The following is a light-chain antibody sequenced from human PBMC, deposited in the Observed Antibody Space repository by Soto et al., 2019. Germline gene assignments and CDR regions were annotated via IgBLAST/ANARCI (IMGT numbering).Light chain of an antibody. V-gene: IGLV2-18*01. CDR3: SLYTTNSTFV. CDR1: SSDVGRYNR. J-gene: IGLJ1*01. CDR2: EVR. Sequence: TQPRSVCGSPGQSVTISCTGTSSDVGRYNRVSWYQQPPGTAPKLLIYEVRNRPSGVPDRFSGSKSANTASLTISGLQAEDEADYYCSLYTTNSTFVFGAGTKVTVL.